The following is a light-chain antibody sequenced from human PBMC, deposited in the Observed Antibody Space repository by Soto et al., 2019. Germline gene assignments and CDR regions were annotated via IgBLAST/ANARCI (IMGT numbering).Light chain of an antibody. CDR2: MIS. CDR1: QSLVHSDGKTY. J-gene: IGKJ2*01. V-gene: IGKV2-24*01. CDR3: MQATHPYT. Sequence: DIVMTQTPLSSPVTLRQPASISCRSSQSLVHSDGKTYLSWLQQRPGQPPRLLIYMISSLFSGVIDRFISGVAETNFTLKISRVEADDVGFYCCMQATHPYTFGQRTNLEIK.